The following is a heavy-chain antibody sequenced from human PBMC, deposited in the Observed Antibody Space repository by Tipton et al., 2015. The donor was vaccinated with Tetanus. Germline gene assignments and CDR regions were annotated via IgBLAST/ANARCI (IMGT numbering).Heavy chain of an antibody. V-gene: IGHV1-18*01. CDR2: ISAYNGNT. Sequence: QSGAEVKKPGASVKVSCKASGYTFTGYGISWVRQAPGQGLEWMGWISAYNGNTNYAQKLQGRVTMTTDTSTSTAYMELRSPRSDDTAVYYCARDKTRITMVRGVSYDAFDIWGQGTMVTVSS. J-gene: IGHJ3*02. D-gene: IGHD3-10*01. CDR1: GYTFTGYG. CDR3: ARDKTRITMVRGVSYDAFDI.